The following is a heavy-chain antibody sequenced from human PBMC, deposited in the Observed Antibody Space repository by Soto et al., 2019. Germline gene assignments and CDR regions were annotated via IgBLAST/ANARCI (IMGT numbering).Heavy chain of an antibody. CDR2: ISSSNSYI. CDR1: GFTFSSYS. CDR3: ARAPVIAASTTIIDY. D-gene: IGHD6-6*01. V-gene: IGHV3-21*01. J-gene: IGHJ4*02. Sequence: VGSLRLSCAASGFTFSSYSMNWVRQAPGKGLEWVSSISSSNSYIYYADSVKGRFTISRDNAKNSLYLQMNSLRAEDTAVYYCARAPVIAASTTIIDYWGQGTLVTVSS.